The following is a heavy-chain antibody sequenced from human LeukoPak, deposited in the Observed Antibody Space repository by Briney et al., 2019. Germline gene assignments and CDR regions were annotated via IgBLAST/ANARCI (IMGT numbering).Heavy chain of an antibody. D-gene: IGHD1-26*01. V-gene: IGHV4-38-2*02. J-gene: IGHJ3*02. Sequence: SETLSLTCTVSGYSISSGYYWGWIRQPPGKGLEWIGSIYHSGSTYYNPSLKSRVTMSVDTSKNQFSLKLSSVNAADTAMYYCARDRIVGSTNTFDIWGQGTMVTVSS. CDR1: GYSISSGYY. CDR2: IYHSGST. CDR3: ARDRIVGSTNTFDI.